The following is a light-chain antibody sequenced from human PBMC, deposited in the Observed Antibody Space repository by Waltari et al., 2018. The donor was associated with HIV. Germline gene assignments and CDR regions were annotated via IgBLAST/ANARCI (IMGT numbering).Light chain of an antibody. Sequence: QSVLTQPPSASGTPGQRVTISCSGSSSNIGSFYVYWYQQLPGTAPKLLIYRNNLRPSWVCDRVSGSKSGTSASLALSGLRSEYEADYYCATWGDSVSGVVFGGGTKLTVL. J-gene: IGLJ2*01. CDR2: RNN. CDR3: ATWGDSVSGVV. CDR1: SSNIGSFY. V-gene: IGLV1-47*01.